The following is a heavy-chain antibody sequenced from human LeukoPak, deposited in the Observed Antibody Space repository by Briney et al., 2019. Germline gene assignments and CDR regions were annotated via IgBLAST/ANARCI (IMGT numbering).Heavy chain of an antibody. J-gene: IGHJ4*02. D-gene: IGHD2-21*01. Sequence: GSLRLSCAASGFTFSDYYMSWIRQAPGKGLEWVSYISSSGSTIYYADSVKGRFTISRDNSKNTLYLQMNSLRAEDTAVYYCAKDRAYCGGDCYSVVDYWGQGTLVTVSS. CDR1: GFTFSDYY. V-gene: IGHV3-11*01. CDR3: AKDRAYCGGDCYSVVDY. CDR2: ISSSGSTI.